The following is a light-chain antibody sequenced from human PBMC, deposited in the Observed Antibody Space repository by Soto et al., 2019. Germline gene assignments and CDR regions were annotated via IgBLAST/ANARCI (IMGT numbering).Light chain of an antibody. CDR2: DAS. V-gene: IGKV1-5*01. CDR1: QSINSW. Sequence: DIQMTQSPSTLSASVGDRVTITCRASQSINSWLAWYQQKPGKAPKLLIYDASSLESGVPSRFSGSGSGTEFTLTIGGLQPDDFATYYCQQYSGYSLFTFGPGTIVDIK. J-gene: IGKJ3*01. CDR3: QQYSGYSLFT.